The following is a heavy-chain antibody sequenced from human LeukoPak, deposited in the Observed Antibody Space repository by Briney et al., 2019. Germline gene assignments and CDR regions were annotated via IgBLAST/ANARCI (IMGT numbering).Heavy chain of an antibody. CDR2: IIPIFGTA. CDR3: ARDEIAAAGSAEYFQH. CDR1: GGTFSSYA. D-gene: IGHD6-13*01. J-gene: IGHJ1*01. V-gene: IGHV1-69*13. Sequence: SVKVSCKASGGTFSSYAISWVRQAPGQGLEWMGGIIPIFGTANYAQKFQGRVTITADESTSTAYMELSSLRSEDTAVYYCARDEIAAAGSAEYFQHWGQGTLVTVSS.